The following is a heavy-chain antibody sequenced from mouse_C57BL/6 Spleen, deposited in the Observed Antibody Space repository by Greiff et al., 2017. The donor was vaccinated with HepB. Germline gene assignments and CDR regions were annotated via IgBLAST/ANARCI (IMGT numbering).Heavy chain of an antibody. V-gene: IGHV14-1*01. D-gene: IGHD1-1*01. CDR1: GFNIKDYY. J-gene: IGHJ3*01. Sequence: VQLQQSGAELVRPGASVKLSCTASGFNIKDYYMHWVKQRPEQGLEWIGRIDPEDGDTEYAPKFQGKATMTADTSSNTAYLQLSSLTSEDTAVYYCTTGYYGSRPSFAYWGQGTLVTVSA. CDR3: TTGYYGSRPSFAY. CDR2: IDPEDGDT.